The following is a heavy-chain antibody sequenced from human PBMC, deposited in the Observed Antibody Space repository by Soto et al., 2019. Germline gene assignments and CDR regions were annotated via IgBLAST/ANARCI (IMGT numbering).Heavy chain of an antibody. D-gene: IGHD2-2*02. J-gene: IGHJ6*02. CDR2: IRSRANNFAT. Sequence: EVQLVESGGGLVQPGGSLILSCAASGFIFSGSAIHWVRQASGKGLEWVGRIRSRANNFATSSAASVKGRFTFSRDDSKNTAYLQMYTLKPEDTAVYYCARGQGAAIGDYYYHGMDVWGQGTTVTVSS. V-gene: IGHV3-73*02. CDR1: GFIFSGSA. CDR3: ARGQGAAIGDYYYHGMDV.